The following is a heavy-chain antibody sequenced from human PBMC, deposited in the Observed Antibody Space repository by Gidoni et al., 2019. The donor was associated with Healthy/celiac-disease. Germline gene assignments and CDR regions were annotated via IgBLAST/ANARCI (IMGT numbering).Heavy chain of an antibody. V-gene: IGHV4-39*01. CDR3: ARHTRRFLEWLFRHDAFDI. CDR1: GGSISSSSYY. CDR2: IDYSGST. D-gene: IGHD3-3*01. J-gene: IGHJ3*02. Sequence: QLQLQESGPGLVKPSETLSLTCPVSGGSISSSSYYWGWIRQPPGKGLEWIGSIDYSGSTYYNPSLKSRVTISVDTSKNQFSLKLSSVTAADTAVYYCARHTRRFLEWLFRHDAFDIWGQGTMVTVSS.